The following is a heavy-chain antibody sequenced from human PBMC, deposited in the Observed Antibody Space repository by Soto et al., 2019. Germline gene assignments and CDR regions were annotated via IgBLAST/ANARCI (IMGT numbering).Heavy chain of an antibody. J-gene: IGHJ4*02. CDR1: GGTFSSYT. Sequence: ASVKVSCKASGGTFSSYTISWVRQAPGQGLEWMGRIIPILGIANYAQKFQGRVTITADKSTSTAYMELSSLRSEDTAVYYCARELYSSGWNFDYWGQGTLVTVSS. CDR3: ARELYSSGWNFDY. CDR2: IIPILGIA. D-gene: IGHD6-19*01. V-gene: IGHV1-69*04.